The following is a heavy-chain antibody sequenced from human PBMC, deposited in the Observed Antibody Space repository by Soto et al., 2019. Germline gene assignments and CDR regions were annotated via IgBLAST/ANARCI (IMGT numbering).Heavy chain of an antibody. CDR3: ARTYCSGGSCYSGDAFDI. D-gene: IGHD2-15*01. CDR1: GFTVSSNY. Sequence: GGSLRLSCAASGFTVSSNYMSWVRQAPGKGLEWVSVIYSGGSTYYADSVKGRFTISRDNARNTLYLEMNSLTAEDTAVYYCARTYCSGGSCYSGDAFDIWGQGTMVT. J-gene: IGHJ3*02. V-gene: IGHV3-66*01. CDR2: IYSGGST.